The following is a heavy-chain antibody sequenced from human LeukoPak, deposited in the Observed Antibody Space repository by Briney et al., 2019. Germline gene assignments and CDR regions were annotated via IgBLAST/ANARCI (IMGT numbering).Heavy chain of an antibody. CDR2: INPNSGGT. Sequence: ASVKVSCKASGYTFTGYYMHWVRQAPGQGLEWMGWINPNSGGTNYAQKFQGRVTMTRDTSISTAYMELSRLRSDDTAVYYCAKDVGEFCSSTSXYASXYXXXXTLVTVSX. CDR3: AKDVGEFCSSTSXYASXY. J-gene: IGHJ4*02. V-gene: IGHV1-2*02. CDR1: GYTFTGYY. D-gene: IGHD2-2*01.